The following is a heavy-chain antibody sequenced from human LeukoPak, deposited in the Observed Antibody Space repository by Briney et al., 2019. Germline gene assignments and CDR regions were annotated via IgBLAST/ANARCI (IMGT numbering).Heavy chain of an antibody. CDR3: AKNTGYSSSWYYFDY. V-gene: IGHV3-74*03. CDR1: GFAFSSDW. J-gene: IGHJ4*02. D-gene: IGHD6-13*01. CDR2: INSDGSST. Sequence: GGSLRLSCAASGFAFSSDWMHWVRQAPGEGLVWVSRINSDGSSTTYADSVKGRFTISRDNAKNTLYLQMNSLRAEDTAVYYCAKNTGYSSSWYYFDYWGQGTLVTVSS.